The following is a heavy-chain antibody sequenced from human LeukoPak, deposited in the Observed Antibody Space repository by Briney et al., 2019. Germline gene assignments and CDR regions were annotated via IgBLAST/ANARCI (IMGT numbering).Heavy chain of an antibody. D-gene: IGHD6-19*01. J-gene: IGHJ4*02. CDR2: INHSGST. CDR1: GGSFSGYY. Sequence: TTSETLSLTCAVYGGSFSGYYWSWIRQPPGKGLEWIGEINHSGSTNYNPSLKSRVTISVDTSKNQFSLKLSSVTAADTAVYYCARGSLGRIAVAFDYWGQGTLVTVSS. CDR3: ARGSLGRIAVAFDY. V-gene: IGHV4-34*01.